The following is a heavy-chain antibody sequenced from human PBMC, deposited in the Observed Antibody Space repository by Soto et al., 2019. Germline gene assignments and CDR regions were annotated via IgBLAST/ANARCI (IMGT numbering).Heavy chain of an antibody. CDR3: ACGWYSYYCGMDV. J-gene: IGHJ6*02. Sequence: QVQLVQSGAEVKKPGSSVKVSCKASGGTFSSYAISWVRQAPGQGLEWMGGIIPIFGTANYAQKFQGRVTXTXEXXTSTADMERSSLRSEDTAVYYCACGWYSYYCGMDVWGQGTTVTVSS. CDR1: GGTFSSYA. D-gene: IGHD6-19*01. CDR2: IIPIFGTA. V-gene: IGHV1-69*05.